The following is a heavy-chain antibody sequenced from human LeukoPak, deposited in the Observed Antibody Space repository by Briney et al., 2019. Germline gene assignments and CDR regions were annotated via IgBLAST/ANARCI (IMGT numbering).Heavy chain of an antibody. CDR1: GGSFSGYY. CDR2: IYNGGST. V-gene: IGHV4-34*11. CDR3: AKDMAYCSGGSCYFLRGDGCRFDY. J-gene: IGHJ4*02. D-gene: IGHD2-15*01. Sequence: PSETLSLTCAVYGGSFSGYYWSWIRQPPGKGLEWIGYIYNGGSTTYSPSLNSRVTISLDTSNNQVSLRLSSVTAADTAVYYCAKDMAYCSGGSCYFLRGDGCRFDYWGQGTLVTVSS.